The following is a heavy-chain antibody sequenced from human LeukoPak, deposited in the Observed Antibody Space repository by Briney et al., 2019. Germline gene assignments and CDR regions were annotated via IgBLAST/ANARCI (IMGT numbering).Heavy chain of an antibody. J-gene: IGHJ4*02. V-gene: IGHV4-34*01. Sequence: SETLSLTCAVYGGSFSGYYWSWIRQPPGKGLEWIGEINHSGSTNYNPSLKSRVTISVDTSKNQFSLKLSSVTAADTAVYYCASDGHLVDYWGQGTLVTVSS. CDR3: ASDGHLVDY. CDR1: GGSFSGYY. CDR2: INHSGST.